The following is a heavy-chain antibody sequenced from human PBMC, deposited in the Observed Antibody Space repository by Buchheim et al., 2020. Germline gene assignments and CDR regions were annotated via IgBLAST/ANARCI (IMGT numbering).Heavy chain of an antibody. CDR3: ARVMYYYDSSGYYYRSYYFDY. CDR2: IYSGGST. D-gene: IGHD3-22*01. J-gene: IGHJ4*02. Sequence: EVQLLESGGGLVQPGGSLRLSCAASGFTVSSNYMSWVRQAPGKGLEWVSVIYSGGSTYYADSVKGRFTISRDNSKNTLYLQMNSLRAEDTAVYYCARVMYYYDSSGYYYRSYYFDYWGQGTL. V-gene: IGHV3-66*01. CDR1: GFTVSSNY.